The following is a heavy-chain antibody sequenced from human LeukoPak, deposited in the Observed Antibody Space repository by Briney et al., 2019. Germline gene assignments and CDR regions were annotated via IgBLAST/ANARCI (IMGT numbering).Heavy chain of an antibody. CDR3: AKDYGSGSYPKWFDP. D-gene: IGHD3-10*01. CDR1: GFTFSSYG. V-gene: IGHV3-30*18. CDR2: ISYDGSNK. J-gene: IGHJ5*02. Sequence: PGRSLRLSCAASGFTFSSYGMHWVRQAPGKGLEWVAVISYDGSNKYYADSVKGRFTISRDNSKNTLYLQINSLRAEDTAVYYCAKDYGSGSYPKWFDPWGQGTLVTVSS.